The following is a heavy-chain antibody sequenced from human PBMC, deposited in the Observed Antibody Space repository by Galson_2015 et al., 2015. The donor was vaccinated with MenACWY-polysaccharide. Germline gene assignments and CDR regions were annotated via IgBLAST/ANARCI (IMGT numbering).Heavy chain of an antibody. V-gene: IGHV1-69*11. Sequence: SVKVSCKASGGSFRDYPITWVRQAPGQGLEWLGMIIPMVGAANYPQKFQGRVTITADESKSTIYMELSSLRSEDTALYYCARGLTVRVSGHDVLEFWGQGSLVTVSS. CDR2: IIPMVGAA. CDR3: ARGLTVRVSGHDVLEF. D-gene: IGHD1-1*01. J-gene: IGHJ4*02. CDR1: GGSFRDYP.